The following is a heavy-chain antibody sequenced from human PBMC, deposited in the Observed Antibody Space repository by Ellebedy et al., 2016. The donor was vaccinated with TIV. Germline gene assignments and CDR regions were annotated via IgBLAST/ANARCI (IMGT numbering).Heavy chain of an antibody. J-gene: IGHJ5*02. CDR3: ARSYGARTSGP. V-gene: IGHV3-48*03. Sequence: PGGSLRLSCAVSGFTFSSYEMNWVRKAPGKGLEGVSYISGSASVTAYADSVKGRFTISRDNARTSLYLQMNSLRVDDTAMYYCARSYGARTSGPWGQGTLVTVSS. D-gene: IGHD3-16*01. CDR2: ISGSASVT. CDR1: GFTFSSYE.